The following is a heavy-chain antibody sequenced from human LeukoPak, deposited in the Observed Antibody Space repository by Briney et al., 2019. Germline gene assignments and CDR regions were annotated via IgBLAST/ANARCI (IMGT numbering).Heavy chain of an antibody. D-gene: IGHD6-19*01. CDR2: FYAGGHT. CDR1: GFTFSSYS. V-gene: IGHV3-53*01. CDR3: ARMLSSDWLDAFDL. Sequence: GGSLRLSCAASGFTFSSYSLNWVRQAPGKGLECVSVFYAGGHTYYPDSVKGRFTVSRDTSKNTVYLQMNSLSPEESAVYYCARMLSSDWLDAFDLWGQGTMVTVSS. J-gene: IGHJ3*01.